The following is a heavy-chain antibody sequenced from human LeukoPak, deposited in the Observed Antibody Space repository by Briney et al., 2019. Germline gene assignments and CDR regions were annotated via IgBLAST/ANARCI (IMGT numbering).Heavy chain of an antibody. D-gene: IGHD3-10*02. CDR2: IYYSGST. Sequence: SETLSLTCTVSGGSISSYYWSWIRQPPGKGLEWIGYIYYSGSTNYNPSLKSRVTISVGTSKNQFSLKLSSVTAADTAVYYCARVKSRGVRGVILNYFDYWGQGTLVTVSS. CDR3: ARVKSRGVRGVILNYFDY. CDR1: GGSISSYY. J-gene: IGHJ4*02. V-gene: IGHV4-59*01.